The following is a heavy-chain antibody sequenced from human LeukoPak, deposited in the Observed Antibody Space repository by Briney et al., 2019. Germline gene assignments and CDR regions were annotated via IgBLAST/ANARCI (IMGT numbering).Heavy chain of an antibody. CDR1: GFTFSSYA. J-gene: IGHJ6*02. CDR3: AGCGDCSTFPPHGMDV. V-gene: IGHV3-23*01. Sequence: PGGSLRLSCAASGFTFSSYAMSWVRQAPGKGLEWVSAISGSGGSTYYADSVKGRFTISRDNSKNTLYLQMNSLRAEDTAVYYCAGCGDCSTFPPHGMDVWGQGTTVTVSS. CDR2: ISGSGGST. D-gene: IGHD2-21*02.